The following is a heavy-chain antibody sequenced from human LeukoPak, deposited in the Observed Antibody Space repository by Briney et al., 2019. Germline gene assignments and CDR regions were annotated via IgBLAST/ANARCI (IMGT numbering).Heavy chain of an antibody. Sequence: ASVKVSCKASGYTVNTYGITGVRQAPGQGLEWMGWFSGYNGKTKYAQKLQDRVTMTTDTSTTTAYMELRSLRSDDTAVYYCARAGAVVDNWFDPWGQGTLATVSS. D-gene: IGHD2-15*01. CDR3: ARAGAVVDNWFDP. CDR2: FSGYNGKT. CDR1: GYTVNTYG. J-gene: IGHJ5*02. V-gene: IGHV1-18*01.